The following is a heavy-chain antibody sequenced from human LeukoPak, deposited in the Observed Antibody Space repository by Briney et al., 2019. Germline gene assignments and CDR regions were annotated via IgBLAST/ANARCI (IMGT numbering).Heavy chain of an antibody. CDR2: ISGSVGTI. CDR3: ARDLPYYDFWSGYYSPDAFDI. D-gene: IGHD3-3*01. V-gene: IGHV3-21*01. CDR1: GFTFSNYA. J-gene: IGHJ3*02. Sequence: GSLRLSCAASGFTFSNYAMSWVRQAPGKGLEWVSTISGSVGTIYYADSVKGRFTISRDNAKNSLYLQMNSLRAEDTAVYYCARDLPYYDFWSGYYSPDAFDIWDQGTMVTVSS.